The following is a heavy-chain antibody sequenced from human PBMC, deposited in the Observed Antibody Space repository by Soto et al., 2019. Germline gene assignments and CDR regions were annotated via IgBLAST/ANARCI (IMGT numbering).Heavy chain of an antibody. V-gene: IGHV4-30-4*01. CDR3: AREAGYCSGGSCYSDWFDP. J-gene: IGHJ5*02. D-gene: IGHD2-15*01. CDR1: GGSISSGDYY. Sequence: QVQLQESGPGLVKPSQTLSLTCTVSGGSISSGDYYWSWIRQPPGKGLEWIGYIYYSGSTYYNPSLKCRVTISVDTSKNQFSLKLSSVTAADTAVYYCAREAGYCSGGSCYSDWFDPWGQGTLVTVSS. CDR2: IYYSGST.